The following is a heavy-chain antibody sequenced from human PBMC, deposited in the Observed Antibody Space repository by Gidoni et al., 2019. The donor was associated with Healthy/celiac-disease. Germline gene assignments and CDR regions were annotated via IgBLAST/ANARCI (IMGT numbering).Heavy chain of an antibody. Sequence: QVQLVQSGAEVKKPGASVKVSCKASGYTFTGYYMHWVRQAPGQGLEWMGWINPNSGGTNYAQKFQGWVTMTRDTSISTAYMELSRLRSDDTAVYYCARMYGYYGSGSYYNWFDPWGQGTLVTVSS. J-gene: IGHJ5*02. CDR1: GYTFTGYY. CDR3: ARMYGYYGSGSYYNWFDP. CDR2: INPNSGGT. V-gene: IGHV1-2*04. D-gene: IGHD3-10*01.